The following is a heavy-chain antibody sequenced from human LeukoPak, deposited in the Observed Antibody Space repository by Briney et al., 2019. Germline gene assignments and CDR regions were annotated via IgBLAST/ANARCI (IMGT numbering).Heavy chain of an antibody. J-gene: IGHJ4*02. Sequence: ASVKVSCKASGYTFTSYAVHWVRQAPGQRLEWMGWINAGNGDTKYSQRFQGRVTMTRNTSISTAYMELSSLRSEDTAVYYCARGLGKRVTTNGYWGQGTLVTVSS. D-gene: IGHD4-17*01. V-gene: IGHV1-3*01. CDR2: INAGNGDT. CDR3: ARGLGKRVTTNGY. CDR1: GYTFTSYA.